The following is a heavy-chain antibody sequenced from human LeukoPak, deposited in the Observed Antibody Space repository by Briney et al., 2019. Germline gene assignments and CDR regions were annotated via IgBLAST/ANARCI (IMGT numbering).Heavy chain of an antibody. CDR2: IIPILGTA. CDR3: ARGNPRGYDILTGYLTGFDY. J-gene: IGHJ4*02. D-gene: IGHD3-9*01. CDR1: GGTFSSYA. Sequence: SVKLSCKASGGTFSSYAISWVRQAPGQGLEWMGGIIPILGTANYAQKFQGRVTITADESTSTAYMELSSLRSEDTAVYYCARGNPRGYDILTGYLTGFDYWGQGTLVTVSS. V-gene: IGHV1-69*13.